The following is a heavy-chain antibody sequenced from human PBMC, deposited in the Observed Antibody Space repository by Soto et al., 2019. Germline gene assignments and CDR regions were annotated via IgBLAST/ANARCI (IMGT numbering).Heavy chain of an antibody. V-gene: IGHV3-48*01. CDR3: ARDSYRIAARHPGVFDY. J-gene: IGHJ4*02. CDR2: ISSSSSTI. CDR1: GFTFSSYS. Sequence: GGSLRLSCAASGFTFSSYSMNWVRQAPGKGLEWVSYISSSSSTIYYADSVKGRFTISRDNAKNSLYLQMNSLRAEDTAVYYCARDSYRIAARHPGVFDYWGQGTLVTVSS. D-gene: IGHD6-6*01.